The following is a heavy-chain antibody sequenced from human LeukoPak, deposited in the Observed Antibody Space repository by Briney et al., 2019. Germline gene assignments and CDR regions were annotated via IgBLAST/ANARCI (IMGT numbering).Heavy chain of an antibody. CDR3: TRVPHGDYFDY. CDR1: GFSISDHY. J-gene: IGHJ4*02. D-gene: IGHD4-17*01. Sequence: PGGSLRLSCAASGFSISDHYMDWVRQAPGKGLEWVGRVRNKPNGYTTDYGTSVKGRFTISRDDSKNSLYLQMNSLTSEDTAVYYCTRVPHGDYFDYWGQGTLVSVSS. CDR2: VRNKPNGYTT. V-gene: IGHV3-72*01.